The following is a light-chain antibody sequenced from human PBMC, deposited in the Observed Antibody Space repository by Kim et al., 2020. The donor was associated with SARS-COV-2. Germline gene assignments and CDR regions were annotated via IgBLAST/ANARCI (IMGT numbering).Light chain of an antibody. CDR1: SHRNYY. CDR3: NSRDSNDNVV. V-gene: IGLV3-19*01. Sequence: VAWGRTVRITCQGASHRNYYETGCQQTPGQAPILVIYGKNNRPSGIPDRFSGPSSGNTASLTITGTQAGDEAVYYCNSRDSNDNVVFGGGTQLTVL. CDR2: GKN. J-gene: IGLJ2*01.